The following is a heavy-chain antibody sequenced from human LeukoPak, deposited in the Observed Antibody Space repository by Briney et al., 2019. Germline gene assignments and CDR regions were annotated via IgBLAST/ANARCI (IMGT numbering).Heavy chain of an antibody. J-gene: IGHJ5*02. V-gene: IGHV3-7*01. D-gene: IGHD6-19*01. CDR1: GFTVSDNY. Sequence: HPGGSLRLSCAVSGFTVSDNYMSWVRQAPGKGLEWVANIKQDGSEKYYVDSVKGRFTISRDNAKNSLYLQMNSLRAEDTAVYYCASEIRGEQWLVNWFDPWGQGTLVTVSS. CDR2: IKQDGSEK. CDR3: ASEIRGEQWLVNWFDP.